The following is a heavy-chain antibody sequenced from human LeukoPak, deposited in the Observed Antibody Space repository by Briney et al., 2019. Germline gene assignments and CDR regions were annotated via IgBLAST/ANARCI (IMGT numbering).Heavy chain of an antibody. V-gene: IGHV3-21*04. D-gene: IGHD3-9*01. CDR1: GFTFSSYS. CDR2: ISSSSSYI. Sequence: GGSLRLSCAASGFTFSSYSMNWVRQAPGKGLEWVSSISSSSSYIYYADSVKGRFTISRDNAKNSLYLQMNSLRAEDTAVDYCARGQVYYDILTGYYEHYYFDYWGQGTLVTVSS. CDR3: ARGQVYYDILTGYYEHYYFDY. J-gene: IGHJ4*02.